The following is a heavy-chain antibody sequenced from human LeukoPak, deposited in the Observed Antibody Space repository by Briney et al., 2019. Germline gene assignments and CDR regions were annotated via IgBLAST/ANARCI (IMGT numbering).Heavy chain of an antibody. D-gene: IGHD3-10*01. CDR2: IFYSGST. Sequence: PGGSLRLSCAASGFTFSGYAMSWIRQPPGKGLEWIGNIFYSGSTYYSPSLKSRVTISLDTSRNQFSLKLNSVTAADTAVYYCAKSNGYGLVDIWGQATMVTVSS. J-gene: IGHJ3*02. V-gene: IGHV4-38-2*01. CDR3: AKSNGYGLVDI. CDR1: GFTFSGYA.